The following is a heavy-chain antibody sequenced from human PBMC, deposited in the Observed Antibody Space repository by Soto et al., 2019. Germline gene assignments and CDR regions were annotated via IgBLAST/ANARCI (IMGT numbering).Heavy chain of an antibody. CDR2: IYHAGST. Sequence: PSETLSLTYTVSGGSITNSNWWSWVRLPPAKGLEWIGDIYHAGSTKYNPSLGRRVTISVDTSNNQFALTLTSVTAADTAVYFCARGPPIVGNTTPLDSWGQGTLVTVSS. D-gene: IGHD1-26*01. J-gene: IGHJ4*02. CDR3: ARGPPIVGNTTPLDS. CDR1: GGSITNSNW. V-gene: IGHV4-4*02.